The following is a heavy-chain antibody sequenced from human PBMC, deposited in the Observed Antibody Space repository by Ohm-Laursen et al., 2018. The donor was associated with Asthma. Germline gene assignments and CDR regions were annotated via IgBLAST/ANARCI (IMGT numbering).Heavy chain of an antibody. CDR3: ARGLARAYCGGDCPSGAFDF. J-gene: IGHJ3*01. CDR1: GGSFSGYY. V-gene: IGHV4-34*01. Sequence: SDTLSLTCAVYGGSFSGYYWSWIRQPPGKGLEWIGEINHSGSTNYNPSLKRRVTISVDTSKNQFSLKLSSVTAADMAVYYCARGLARAYCGGDCPSGAFDFWGQGTMVTVSS. D-gene: IGHD2-21*02. CDR2: INHSGST.